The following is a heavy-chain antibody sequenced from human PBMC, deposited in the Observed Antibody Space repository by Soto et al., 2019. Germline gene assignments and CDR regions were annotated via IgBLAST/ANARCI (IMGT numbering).Heavy chain of an antibody. CDR1: GGTFSSYS. J-gene: IGHJ4*02. Sequence: QVQLVQSGAEVKKPGSSVKVSCKSSGGTFSSYSINWVRQAPGQGLEWMGRIIPMFSITNYAQKFQGRVTITAEESTSTVYMDVSMLRSEGTAMYFWARELTGGGATLEYWGQGTLVGVSS. D-gene: IGHD1-26*01. V-gene: IGHV1-69*12. CDR2: IIPMFSIT. CDR3: ARELTGGGATLEY.